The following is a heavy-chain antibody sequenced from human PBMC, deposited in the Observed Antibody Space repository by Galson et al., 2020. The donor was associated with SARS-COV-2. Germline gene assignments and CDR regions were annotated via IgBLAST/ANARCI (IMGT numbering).Heavy chain of an antibody. CDR3: AKSAAAGTVDY. CDR2: IRWNSGSI. Sequence: GGSLRLSCAASGFTFDDYAMHWVRQAPGKGLEWVSGIRWNSGSIGYADSVKGRFTISRDNAKNSLYLQMNSLRAEDTALYYCAKSAAAGTVDYWGQGTLVTVSS. V-gene: IGHV3-9*01. D-gene: IGHD6-13*01. J-gene: IGHJ4*02. CDR1: GFTFDDYA.